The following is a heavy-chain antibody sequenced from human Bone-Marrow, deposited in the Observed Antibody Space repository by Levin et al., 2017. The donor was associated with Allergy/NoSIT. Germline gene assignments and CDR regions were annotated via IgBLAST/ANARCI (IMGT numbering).Heavy chain of an antibody. D-gene: IGHD3-9*01. Sequence: GASVKVSCKVSGYSLSDLAMHWVRQAPGKGLEWMGGFEPEDGETIYAQHFHDRVTLTEDTSTDTAYMELSSLTSEDTALYYCASQVSDIYAFDIWGQGTAVTVSS. CDR1: GYSLSDLA. V-gene: IGHV1-24*01. J-gene: IGHJ3*02. CDR3: ASQVSDIYAFDI. CDR2: FEPEDGET.